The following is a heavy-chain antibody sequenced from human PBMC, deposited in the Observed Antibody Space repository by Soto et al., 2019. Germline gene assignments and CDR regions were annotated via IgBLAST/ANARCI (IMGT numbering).Heavy chain of an antibody. Sequence: SQTLSLTCAISGDSVSSNSAAWNWIRQSPSRGLEWLGRTYYRSKWYNDYAVSVKSRITINPDTSKNQFSLQLNSVTPEDTAVYYCARASYSSGWYGGYYFDYWGQGTLVTVPQ. J-gene: IGHJ4*02. CDR3: ARASYSSGWYGGYYFDY. CDR1: GDSVSSNSAA. CDR2: TYYRSKWYN. D-gene: IGHD6-19*01. V-gene: IGHV6-1*01.